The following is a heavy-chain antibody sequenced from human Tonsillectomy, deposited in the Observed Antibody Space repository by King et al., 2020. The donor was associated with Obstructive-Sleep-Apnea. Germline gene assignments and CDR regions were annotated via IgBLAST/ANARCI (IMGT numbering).Heavy chain of an antibody. Sequence: VQLVESGGGVVQPGRSQRLSCAASGFTFSSYVIHWDLQAPGKGLEWVASIAYDGSNQYYAESVKGRFIIPRDNSNSTLYLQMTSLRAEDTAVYYCAKGFWVRYLSGIDYWGQGTLVTVSS. V-gene: IGHV3-30*18. CDR3: AKGFWVRYLSGIDY. CDR1: GFTFSSYV. CDR2: IAYDGSNQ. J-gene: IGHJ4*02. D-gene: IGHD3-3*01.